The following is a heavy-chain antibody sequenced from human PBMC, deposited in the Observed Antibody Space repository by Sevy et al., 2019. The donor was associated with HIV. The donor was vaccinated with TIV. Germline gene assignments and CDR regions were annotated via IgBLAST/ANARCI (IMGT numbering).Heavy chain of an antibody. CDR2: ISAYNGNT. J-gene: IGHJ4*02. D-gene: IGHD3-22*01. CDR1: GYTFTSYG. V-gene: IGHV1-18*01. CDR3: ARDQDSSGYYPFDY. Sequence: ASVKVSCKASGYTFTSYGISWVRQAPGQGLEWMGWISAYNGNTNYAQNLQGRFTMTTDTSTSTAYMELRSLRSDDTAVYYCARDQDSSGYYPFDYWGQGTLVTVSS.